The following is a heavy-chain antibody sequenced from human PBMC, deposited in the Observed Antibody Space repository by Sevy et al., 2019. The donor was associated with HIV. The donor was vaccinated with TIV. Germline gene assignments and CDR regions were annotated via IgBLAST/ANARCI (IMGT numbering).Heavy chain of an antibody. Sequence: SETLSLTCTVSGGSISSYYWSWIRQPPGKGLEWIGYIYYSGSTNYNPSLKSRVTVSVDTSKNQFSLKLSSVTAADTAVYSCARALNGYSSSWYELYWFDPWGQGTLVTVSS. D-gene: IGHD6-13*01. CDR3: ARALNGYSSSWYELYWFDP. V-gene: IGHV4-59*01. CDR1: GGSISSYY. CDR2: IYYSGST. J-gene: IGHJ5*02.